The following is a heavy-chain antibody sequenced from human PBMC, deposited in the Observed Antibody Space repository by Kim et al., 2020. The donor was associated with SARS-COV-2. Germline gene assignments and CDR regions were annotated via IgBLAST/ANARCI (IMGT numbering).Heavy chain of an antibody. D-gene: IGHD1-26*01. Sequence: ADSVQGRFTISRDNAKNSLYLQMNGLRAADTAVYYCARVREGPTGSYFWDNWGQGTLVTVSS. J-gene: IGHJ4*02. V-gene: IGHV3-11*05. CDR3: ARVREGPTGSYFWDN.